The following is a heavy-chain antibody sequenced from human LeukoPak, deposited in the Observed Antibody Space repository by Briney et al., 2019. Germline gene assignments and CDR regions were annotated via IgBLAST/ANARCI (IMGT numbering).Heavy chain of an antibody. CDR2: ISSSGSTI. CDR1: GFTFSDYY. J-gene: IGHJ4*02. V-gene: IGHV3-11*04. Sequence: GGSLRLSCAASGFTFSDYYMSWIRQAPGKGLEWVSYISSSGSTIYYADSVKGRFTISRDNAKNSLYLQMNSLRAEDTAVYYCATLSSSWYYFDYWGQGTLVTVSS. D-gene: IGHD6-13*01. CDR3: ATLSSSWYYFDY.